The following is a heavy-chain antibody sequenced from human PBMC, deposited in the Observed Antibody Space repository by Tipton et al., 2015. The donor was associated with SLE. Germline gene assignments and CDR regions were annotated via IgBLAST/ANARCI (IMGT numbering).Heavy chain of an antibody. CDR1: GGSIGSSSYY. CDR3: ARRGYSGYFDY. CDR2: IYYSGST. J-gene: IGHJ4*02. D-gene: IGHD5-12*01. Sequence: TLSLTCTVSGGSIGSSSYYWGWIRQPPGKGLEWIGSIYYSGSTYYNPSLKSRVTISVDTSKNQFSLKLSSVTAADTAVYYCARRGYSGYFDYWGQGTLVTVSS. V-gene: IGHV4-39*07.